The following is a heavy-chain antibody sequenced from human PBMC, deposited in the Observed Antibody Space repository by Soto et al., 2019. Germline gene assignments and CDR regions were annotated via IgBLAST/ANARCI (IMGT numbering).Heavy chain of an antibody. CDR3: ARDPAVTTDYGLDD. V-gene: IGHV1-18*01. CDR1: GYTFTIYG. CDR2: ISAYNGNT. D-gene: IGHD4-17*01. J-gene: IGHJ6*02. Sequence: ASVKVCCKASGYTFTIYGISWVRRAPGQGLEWMGWISAYNGNTNYAQKLQRRVTMTTHTSTSTAYMELRSLRSDDTAVYYCARDPAVTTDYGLDDWGQGTTVTVYS.